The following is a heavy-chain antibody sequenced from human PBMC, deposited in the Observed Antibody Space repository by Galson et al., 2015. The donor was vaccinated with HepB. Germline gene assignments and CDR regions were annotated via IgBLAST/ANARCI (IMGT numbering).Heavy chain of an antibody. Sequence: SVKVSCKASGYTFTSYAMNWVRQAPGQALEWMGWINTNTGNPTYAQGFTGRFVFSLDTSVSTAYLQISSLTAEDTAVYYCARDRGYVLRYFDWLPLEDYYYGMDVWGQGTTVTVSS. D-gene: IGHD3-9*01. J-gene: IGHJ6*02. CDR2: INTNTGNP. CDR1: GYTFTSYA. V-gene: IGHV7-4-1*02. CDR3: ARDRGYVLRYFDWLPLEDYYYGMDV.